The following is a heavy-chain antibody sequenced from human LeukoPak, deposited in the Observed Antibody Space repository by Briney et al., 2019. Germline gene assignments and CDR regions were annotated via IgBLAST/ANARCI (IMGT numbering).Heavy chain of an antibody. J-gene: IGHJ6*02. V-gene: IGHV3-9*01. Sequence: GGSLRLSCATSGFTFDDYAMHWVRQAPGKGLEWVSGISWNSGSIGYADSVKGRFTISRDNAKNSLYLQMNSLRAEDTALYYCAKEMATGYYYYYGMDVWGQGTTVTVSS. CDR3: AKEMATGYYYYYGMDV. CDR2: ISWNSGSI. CDR1: GFTFDDYA. D-gene: IGHD5-24*01.